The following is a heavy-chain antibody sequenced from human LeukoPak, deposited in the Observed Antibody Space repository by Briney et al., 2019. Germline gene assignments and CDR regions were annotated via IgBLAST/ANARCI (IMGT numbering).Heavy chain of an antibody. Sequence: ASVKVSCKASGYTFTSYGISWARQAPGQGLEWMGWISAYNGNTNYAQKLQGRVTMTTDTSTSTAYMELRSLRSDDTAVYYCARDFPRDYDILTGYYMAGWFDPWGQGTLVTVSS. V-gene: IGHV1-18*01. D-gene: IGHD3-9*01. CDR1: GYTFTSYG. CDR2: ISAYNGNT. J-gene: IGHJ5*02. CDR3: ARDFPRDYDILTGYYMAGWFDP.